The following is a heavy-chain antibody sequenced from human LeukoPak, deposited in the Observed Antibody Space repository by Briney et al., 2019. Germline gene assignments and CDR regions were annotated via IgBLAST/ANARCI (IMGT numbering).Heavy chain of an antibody. Sequence: ASVKFSCKASGYTFTDFYMHWIRQAPGQGLEWMGWINPNSGGTNYAQKFQGRVTMTRDTSISTAYMEVSRLRSDDTAVYYCARGHGSYYYYTDVWGKGTTVTVSS. J-gene: IGHJ6*03. V-gene: IGHV1-2*02. CDR1: GYTFTDFY. CDR2: INPNSGGT. CDR3: ARGHGSYYYYTDV. D-gene: IGHD3-10*01.